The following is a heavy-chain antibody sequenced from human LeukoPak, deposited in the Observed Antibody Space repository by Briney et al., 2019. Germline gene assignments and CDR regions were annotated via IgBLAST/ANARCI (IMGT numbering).Heavy chain of an antibody. CDR1: GGSFSGYY. V-gene: IGHV4-4*07. D-gene: IGHD2-15*01. CDR3: AREGGGVDF. CDR2: IFASGNT. Sequence: SETLSLTYAVYGGSFSGYYWSWIRQPAGKGLEWIGRIFASGNTYCNPSLKSRVTMSVDTSKNQFSLKVYSVTAADTAASFCAREGGGVDFWGQGTLVTVSS. J-gene: IGHJ4*02.